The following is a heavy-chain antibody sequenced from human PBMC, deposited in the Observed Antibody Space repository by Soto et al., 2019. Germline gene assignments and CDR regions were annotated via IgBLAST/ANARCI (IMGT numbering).Heavy chain of an antibody. CDR3: TREISHYYDSSGYYFDAFDI. CDR2: IRSKANSYAT. J-gene: IGHJ3*02. Sequence: GGSLRLSCAASGFTFSGSAMHWVRQASGKGLEWVGRIRSKANSYATAYAASVKGRFTISRDDSKNTAYLQMNSLITEDTAVYYCTREISHYYDSSGYYFDAFDIWGQGTMVTVSS. V-gene: IGHV3-73*01. D-gene: IGHD3-22*01. CDR1: GFTFSGSA.